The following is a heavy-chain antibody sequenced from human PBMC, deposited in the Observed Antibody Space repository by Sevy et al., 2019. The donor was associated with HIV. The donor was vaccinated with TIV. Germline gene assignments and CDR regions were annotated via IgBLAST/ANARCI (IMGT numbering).Heavy chain of an antibody. J-gene: IGHJ4*02. CDR3: AREVLRLDY. D-gene: IGHD1-26*01. CDR2: IVTDTGKA. V-gene: IGHV7-4-1*01. Sequence: ASVKVSCKASGYTFNRYSMNWVRQAPGQGLEWMGWIVTDTGKATYAPGFTGRFVFSFDTSVSTAYLQISSLKAEDAVVYYCAREVLRLDYWGQGTLVTVSS. CDR1: GYTFNRYS.